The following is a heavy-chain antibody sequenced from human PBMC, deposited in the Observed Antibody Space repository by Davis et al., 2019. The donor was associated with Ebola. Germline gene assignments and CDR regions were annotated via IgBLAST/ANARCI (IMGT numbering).Heavy chain of an antibody. D-gene: IGHD6-6*01. CDR1: GYTFTSYY. V-gene: IGHV1-46*01. CDR2: INPSCGST. Sequence: ASVKVSCKASGYTFTSYYMHWVRQAPGQGLEWMGIINPSCGSTSYAQKFQGRVTMTRDTSTSTVYMELSSLRSEDTAVYYCAKSEQLVLPDYWGQGTLVTVSS. CDR3: AKSEQLVLPDY. J-gene: IGHJ4*02.